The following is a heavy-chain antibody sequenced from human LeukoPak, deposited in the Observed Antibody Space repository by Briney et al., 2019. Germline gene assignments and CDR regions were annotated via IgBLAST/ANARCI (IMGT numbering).Heavy chain of an antibody. CDR2: ISYDGSNK. CDR1: GFTFSSYG. J-gene: IGHJ4*02. D-gene: IGHD5-24*01. Sequence: GGSLRLSCAASGFTFSSYGMHWVRQAPGKGLEWVAVISYDGSNKYYADSVKGRFTISRDNSKNTLYLQMNSLRAEDTAVYYCARDRERWLQLHYFDYWGQGTLVTVSS. V-gene: IGHV3-30*19. CDR3: ARDRERWLQLHYFDY.